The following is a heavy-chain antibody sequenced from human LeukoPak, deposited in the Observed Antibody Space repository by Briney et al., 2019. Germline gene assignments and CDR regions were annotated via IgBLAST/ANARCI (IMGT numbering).Heavy chain of an antibody. Sequence: GGSLRLSCAASGFTFSNAWMNWVRQAPGKGLEWVSYITSTSSTIFYADSVKGRFTISRDNAKNSLSLQMNSLRAEDTAVYYCARDLREVVRDVWGQGTLVTVSS. CDR1: GFTFSNAW. D-gene: IGHD2-15*01. V-gene: IGHV3-48*01. CDR3: ARDLREVVRDV. CDR2: ITSTSSTI. J-gene: IGHJ4*02.